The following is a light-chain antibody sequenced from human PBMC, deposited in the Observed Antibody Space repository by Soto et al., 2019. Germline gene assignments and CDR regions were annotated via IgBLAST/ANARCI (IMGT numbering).Light chain of an antibody. Sequence: EIVLTQSPATLSLSPGERATLSCRASQSVSSYLAWYQQKPGQAPRLLIYDASNRATVIPARFSGSGSGTDFTLTISSLEAEDFAVYYCQQRSNWSPYTFGHGTKLAMK. V-gene: IGKV3-11*01. CDR3: QQRSNWSPYT. CDR2: DAS. CDR1: QSVSSY. J-gene: IGKJ2*01.